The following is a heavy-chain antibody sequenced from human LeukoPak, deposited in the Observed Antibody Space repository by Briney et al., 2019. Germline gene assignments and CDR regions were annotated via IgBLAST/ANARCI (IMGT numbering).Heavy chain of an antibody. Sequence: GESLKFPCKRSGYRFTSYWLGWVRQMPGKGLEWMGLIYPGDSGTRYSPYFQGKVTISADKSIRTAYLQWSSLKASDTAMYYCARHSNIYSGYDFIDYWGKGTLVTVSS. V-gene: IGHV5-51*01. CDR2: IYPGDSGT. J-gene: IGHJ4*02. CDR3: ARHSNIYSGYDFIDY. D-gene: IGHD5-12*01. CDR1: GYRFTSYW.